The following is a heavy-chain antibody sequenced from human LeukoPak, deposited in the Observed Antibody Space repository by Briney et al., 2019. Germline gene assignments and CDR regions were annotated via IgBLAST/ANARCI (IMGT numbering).Heavy chain of an antibody. J-gene: IGHJ6*03. CDR1: GFTFSSYG. D-gene: IGHD2-2*01. CDR3: AKDHAGYCSSTSCLYYYYYYMDV. V-gene: IGHV3-30*02. Sequence: GGSLRLSCAASGFTFSSYGMHWVRQAPGKALEWVAFIRFDGTNKHYADSVKGRFTISRDNSKNTLYLQMNSLRGEDTAVYYCAKDHAGYCSSTSCLYYYYYYMDVWGKGTTVTVSS. CDR2: IRFDGTNK.